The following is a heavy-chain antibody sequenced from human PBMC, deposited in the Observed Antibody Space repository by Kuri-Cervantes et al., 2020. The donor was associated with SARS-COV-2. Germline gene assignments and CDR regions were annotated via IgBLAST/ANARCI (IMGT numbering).Heavy chain of an antibody. Sequence: GGSLRLSCEGSESTFSRYAMQWVRQAPGKGPEWVGVISYDGDNQYYADSVKGRFTISRDNSKNTLYLQMNSLRAEDTAVYYCAKDVYSSGWQFITRPSYGMDVWGQGTTVTVSS. J-gene: IGHJ6*02. CDR2: ISYDGDNQ. CDR3: AKDVYSSGWQFITRPSYGMDV. V-gene: IGHV3-30*04. D-gene: IGHD6-19*01. CDR1: ESTFSRYA.